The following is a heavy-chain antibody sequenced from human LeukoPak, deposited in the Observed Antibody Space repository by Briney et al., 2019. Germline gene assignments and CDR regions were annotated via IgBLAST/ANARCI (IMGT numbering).Heavy chain of an antibody. CDR3: ATYNWAYDVDY. V-gene: IGHV3-66*01. J-gene: IGHJ4*02. Sequence: SGGSLRLSCAASGITVSTNYISWVRQAPGKGLEWVSIIYSGGATFYADSVKGRFTISRENSKNTLWLQMNSLRAEDTAVYYCATYNWAYDVDYWGEGTLVTVSS. CDR2: IYSGGAT. CDR1: GITVSTNY. D-gene: IGHD1-20*01.